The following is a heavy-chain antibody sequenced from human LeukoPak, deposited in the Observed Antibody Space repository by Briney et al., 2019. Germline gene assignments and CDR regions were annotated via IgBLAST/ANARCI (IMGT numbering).Heavy chain of an antibody. CDR3: ARAKRLWFPDDAFDI. Sequence: PGESLKISCKGSGYSFTSYWIGWVRQMPGKGLEWMGIIYPGDSDTRYSPSFQGQVTISADKSISTAYLQWSSLKASDTAMYYCARAKRLWFPDDAFDIWGQGTMVTVSS. D-gene: IGHD3-10*01. V-gene: IGHV5-51*01. J-gene: IGHJ3*02. CDR1: GYSFTSYW. CDR2: IYPGDSDT.